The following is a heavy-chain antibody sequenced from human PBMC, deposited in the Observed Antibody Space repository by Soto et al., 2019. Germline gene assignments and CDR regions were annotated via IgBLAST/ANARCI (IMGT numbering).Heavy chain of an antibody. CDR1: GFTFSNAW. CDR3: ARDRGLDLGPIGY. V-gene: IGHV3-15*01. J-gene: IGHJ4*02. D-gene: IGHD1-26*01. Sequence: GGSLRLSCAASGFTFSNAWMSWGRQAPGKGLEWVGRIKSKTDGGTTDYAAPVKGRFTISRDDSKNTLYLQMNSLRAEDTAVYYCARDRGLDLGPIGYWGQGTLVTVSS. CDR2: IKSKTDGGTT.